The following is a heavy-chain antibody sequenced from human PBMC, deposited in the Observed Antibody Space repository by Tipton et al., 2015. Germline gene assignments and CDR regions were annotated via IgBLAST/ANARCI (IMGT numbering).Heavy chain of an antibody. D-gene: IGHD5-24*01. CDR1: GGSLYTYY. Sequence: TLSLTCSLSGGSLYTYYGTWIRQPPGQGLEWIGEIYHSGTTNYNPSLRGRFTISLRTSKNQLSLRVDSVTAADTAIYYCARGGSPIIEMAYHHYGLDVWGQGTTVTVSS. V-gene: IGHV4-34*01. CDR2: IYHSGTT. J-gene: IGHJ6*02. CDR3: ARGGSPIIEMAYHHYGLDV.